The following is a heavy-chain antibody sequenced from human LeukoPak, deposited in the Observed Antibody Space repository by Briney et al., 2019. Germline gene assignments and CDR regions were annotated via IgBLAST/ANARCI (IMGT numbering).Heavy chain of an antibody. CDR2: IYYSGST. Sequence: SETLSLTCTVSGCSISSYYWSWIRQPPGKGLEWIGYIYYSGSTNYNASLKSRVTISVDTSKNQFSLKLSSVTAEDTVVFYCASVSQRYSSSWYPGNWFDPWGQGTLVTVSS. CDR1: GCSISSYY. V-gene: IGHV4-59*01. D-gene: IGHD6-13*01. J-gene: IGHJ5*02. CDR3: ASVSQRYSSSWYPGNWFDP.